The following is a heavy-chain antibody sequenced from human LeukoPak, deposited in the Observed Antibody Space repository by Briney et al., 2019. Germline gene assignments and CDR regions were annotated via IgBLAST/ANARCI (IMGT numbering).Heavy chain of an antibody. CDR3: ARFLGRITISGVVPYGMDV. Sequence: PGGSLRLSCAASAFTFSSYGMHWVRQAPGKGLEWVAVIWYDGSNKYYADSVKGRFTISRDNSKNTLYLQMNSLRGEDTAVYYCARFLGRITISGVVPYGMDVWGQGTTVTVSS. CDR2: IWYDGSNK. V-gene: IGHV3-33*01. CDR1: AFTFSSYG. D-gene: IGHD3-3*01. J-gene: IGHJ6*02.